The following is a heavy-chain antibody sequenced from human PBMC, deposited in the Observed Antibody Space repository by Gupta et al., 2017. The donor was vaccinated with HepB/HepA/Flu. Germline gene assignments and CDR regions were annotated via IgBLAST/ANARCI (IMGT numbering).Heavy chain of an antibody. CDR2: IRRQLDGGTT. J-gene: IGHJ4*02. D-gene: IGHD2-21*02. V-gene: IGHV3-15*05. CDR1: GITFTHSW. CDR3: TAGLLFDV. Sequence: EVQLAESGGGLVAPGGSLRLSCAASGITFTHSWMSWVRQVPGKGLEWGGLIRRQLDGGTTDYAEPVKGRFTISREDKQNTVYLQMNNLRSEDTALYHCTAGLLFDVWGQGALVIVSS.